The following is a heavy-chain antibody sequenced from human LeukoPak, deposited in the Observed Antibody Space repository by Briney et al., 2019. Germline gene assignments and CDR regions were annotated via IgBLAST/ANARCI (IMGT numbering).Heavy chain of an antibody. D-gene: IGHD3-22*01. Sequence: SETLSLTCAVYGGSFSGYYWSWIHQPPGKGLEWIGEINHSGSTNYNPSPKSRVTISVDTSKNQFSLKLSSVTAADTAVYYCARGRERYYDSSGYYYHYWGQGTLVTVSS. CDR1: GGSFSGYY. J-gene: IGHJ4*02. V-gene: IGHV4-34*01. CDR2: INHSGST. CDR3: ARGRERYYDSSGYYYHY.